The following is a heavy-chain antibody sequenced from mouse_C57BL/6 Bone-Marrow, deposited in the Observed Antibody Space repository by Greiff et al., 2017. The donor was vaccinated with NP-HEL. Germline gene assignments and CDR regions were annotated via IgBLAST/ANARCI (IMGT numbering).Heavy chain of an antibody. CDR1: GYSFTDYN. V-gene: IGHV1-39*01. J-gene: IGHJ3*01. D-gene: IGHD3-1*01. CDR2: INPNYGTT. Sequence: EVKLMESGPELVKPGASVKLSCKASGYSFTDYNMNWVKQSNGKSLEWIGVINPNYGTTSYNQKFKGKATLTVDQSSSTAYMQLSSLTSEDSAVYYCAGGGARAPWFAYWGQGTMVTVSA. CDR3: AGGGARAPWFAY.